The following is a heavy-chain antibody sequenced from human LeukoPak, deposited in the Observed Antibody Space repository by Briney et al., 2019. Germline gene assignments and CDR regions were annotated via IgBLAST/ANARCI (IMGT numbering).Heavy chain of an antibody. D-gene: IGHD5-24*01. CDR1: GVTFSSNW. V-gene: IGHV3-7*01. CDR3: ARGLDGYNLRY. Sequence: GSLRLSCVASGVTFSSNWMSWVRQAPGKGLEWVASIKQDGSEKYYLDSVKGRFTISRDNGKNSLYLQMNSLRAEDTAVYYCARGLDGYNLRYWGQGTLVTVSS. CDR2: IKQDGSEK. J-gene: IGHJ4*02.